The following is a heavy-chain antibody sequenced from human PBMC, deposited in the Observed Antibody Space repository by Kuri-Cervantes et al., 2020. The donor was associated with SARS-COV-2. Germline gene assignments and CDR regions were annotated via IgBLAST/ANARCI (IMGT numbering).Heavy chain of an antibody. CDR1: GFTFSSYS. D-gene: IGHD3-3*01. CDR2: ISSSSSYI. Sequence: GESLKISCAASGFTFSSYSMNWVRQAPGKGLEWVSSISSSSSYIYYADSVKGRFTISRDNAKNSLYLQMNSLRAEDTAVYYCARDNPLYDFWSGYYFYYYYYGMDVWGQGTTVTVSS. J-gene: IGHJ6*02. CDR3: ARDNPLYDFWSGYYFYYYYYGMDV. V-gene: IGHV3-21*01.